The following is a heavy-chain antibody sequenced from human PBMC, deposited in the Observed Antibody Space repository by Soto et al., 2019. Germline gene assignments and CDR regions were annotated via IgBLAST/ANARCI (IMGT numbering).Heavy chain of an antibody. CDR2: ISSSSSYI. CDR3: ASDKSLAARGDWFDP. V-gene: IGHV3-21*01. CDR1: GFTFSSYS. J-gene: IGHJ5*02. D-gene: IGHD6-6*01. Sequence: EVQLVESGGGLVKPGGSLRLSCAASGFTFSSYSMNWVRQAPGKGLEWVSSISSSSSYIYYADSVKGRFTISRDNAKNSLYLQMNSLRAEDTAVYYCASDKSLAARGDWFDPWGQGTLVTVSS.